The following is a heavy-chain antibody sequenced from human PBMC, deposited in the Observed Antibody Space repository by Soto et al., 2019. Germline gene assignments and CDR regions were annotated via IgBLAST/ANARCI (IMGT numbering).Heavy chain of an antibody. CDR1: GGSISSGGYY. CDR2: IYYSGST. V-gene: IGHV4-31*03. D-gene: IGHD2-15*01. J-gene: IGHJ6*03. Sequence: PSETLSLTCTVSGGSISSGGYYWSWIRQHPGRGLEWIGYIYYSGSTYYNPSLKSRVTISVDTSKNQFSLKLSSVTAADTAVYYCARSYCSGGSCPTYYYYYMDVWGKGTTVTVSS. CDR3: ARSYCSGGSCPTYYYYYMDV.